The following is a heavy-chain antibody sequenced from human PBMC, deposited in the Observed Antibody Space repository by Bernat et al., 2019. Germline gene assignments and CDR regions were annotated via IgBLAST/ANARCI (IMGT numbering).Heavy chain of an antibody. CDR2: INPSSGDT. J-gene: IGHJ3*02. D-gene: IGHD2-8*01. CDR3: VRTQAGVYAFDT. CDR1: GYTFTDYY. Sequence: QVQLVQSGAEVKKPGASVKVSCKASGYTFTDYYIHWVRQAPGQGLEWMGWINPSSGDTNYAQKFRGRVTVTRDTSISTAYMDLCRLISDDTAVYYCVRTQAGVYAFDTWGQGAMVTVSS. V-gene: IGHV1-2*02.